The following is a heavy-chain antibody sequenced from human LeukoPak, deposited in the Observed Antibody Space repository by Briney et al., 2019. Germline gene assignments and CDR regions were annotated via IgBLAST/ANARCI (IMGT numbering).Heavy chain of an antibody. CDR3: ARDHRGYCSSTSCPEGY. Sequence: GGSLRLSCAASGFTFSSYAMHWVRQAPGKGLERGAVISYDGSNKYYADSVKGRFTISRDNSKNTLYLQMNSLRAEDTAVYYCARDHRGYCSSTSCPEGYWGQGTLVTVSS. CDR2: ISYDGSNK. CDR1: GFTFSSYA. V-gene: IGHV3-30-3*01. J-gene: IGHJ4*02. D-gene: IGHD2-2*01.